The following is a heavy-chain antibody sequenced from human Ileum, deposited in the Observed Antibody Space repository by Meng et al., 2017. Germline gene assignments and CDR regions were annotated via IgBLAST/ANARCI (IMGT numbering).Heavy chain of an antibody. CDR1: GGSISRRNW. Sequence: ESGPDCVNPAADLSRAGSGLGGSISRRNWWRRGRQTPGKGLEWIGEIYHRGSTNYNPSLKSRVTISVDKSKNQFSLKLSSVTAADTAVYYCATTMVRGVSGGYFDYWGQGTLVTVSS. CDR2: IYHRGST. V-gene: IGHV4-4*02. D-gene: IGHD3-10*01. J-gene: IGHJ4*02. CDR3: ATTMVRGVSGGYFDY.